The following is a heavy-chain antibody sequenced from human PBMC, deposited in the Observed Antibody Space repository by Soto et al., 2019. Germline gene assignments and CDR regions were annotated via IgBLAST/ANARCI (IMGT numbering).Heavy chain of an antibody. D-gene: IGHD3-3*01. Sequence: QLQLQESGPGLVKPSETLSLTCTVSGGSISSSSYYWGWLRQPPGKGLEWIGSIYYSGSTYYNPSLKSRVTISVDTSQNQFSLKLSSVTAADTAVYYCARRRDYDFWSGYYEFDYWGQGTLVTVSS. V-gene: IGHV4-39*01. J-gene: IGHJ4*02. CDR3: ARRRDYDFWSGYYEFDY. CDR2: IYYSGST. CDR1: GGSISSSSYY.